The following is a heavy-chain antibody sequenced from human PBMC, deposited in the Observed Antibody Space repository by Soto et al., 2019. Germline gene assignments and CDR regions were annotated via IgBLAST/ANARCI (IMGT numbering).Heavy chain of an antibody. CDR3: ARGYYDSIWGSPYHLDF. CDR2: IWYDGSIK. V-gene: IGHV3-33*01. D-gene: IGHD3-16*01. CDR1: VFTFNNYA. Sequence: GGSLRLSCAASVFTFNNYAMDWVLQAPGKGLEWVAVIWYDGSIKYYADSVTGRFTISRDNSKNTLYLQMNSLRAEDTAVYYCARGYYDSIWGSPYHLDFWGQGTPVTVSS. J-gene: IGHJ4*02.